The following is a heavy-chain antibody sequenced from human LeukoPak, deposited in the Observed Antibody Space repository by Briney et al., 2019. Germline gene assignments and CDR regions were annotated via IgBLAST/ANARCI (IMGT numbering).Heavy chain of an antibody. Sequence: GGSLRLSCAASGFTVSSNYMSWVRQAPGKGLEWVSVIYSGGSTYYAGSVKGRFTISRDNSKNTLYLQMNSLRAGDTAVYYCARDGTYYYDSSGETWGQGTLVTVSS. CDR1: GFTVSSNY. CDR2: IYSGGST. CDR3: ARDGTYYYDSSGET. V-gene: IGHV3-53*01. D-gene: IGHD3-22*01. J-gene: IGHJ5*02.